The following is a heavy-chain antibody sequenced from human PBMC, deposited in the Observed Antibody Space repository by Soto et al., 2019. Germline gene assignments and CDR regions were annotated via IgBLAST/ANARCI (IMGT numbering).Heavy chain of an antibody. CDR3: ARGGLRPTYYYYYYGMDV. CDR1: GGTFSSYA. Sequence: QVQLVQSGAEVKKPGSSVKVSCKASGGTFSSYAISWVRQAPGQGLEWMGGIIPIFGTANYAQKFQGRVTITADEYTSTAYMELSSLRSEDTAVYYWARGGLRPTYYYYYYGMDVWGQGTTVTVSS. D-gene: IGHD5-12*01. CDR2: IIPIFGTA. J-gene: IGHJ6*02. V-gene: IGHV1-69*12.